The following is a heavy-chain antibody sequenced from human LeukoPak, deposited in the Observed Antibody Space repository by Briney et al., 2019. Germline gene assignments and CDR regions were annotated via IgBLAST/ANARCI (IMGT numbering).Heavy chain of an antibody. CDR1: GFTFSSYA. J-gene: IGHJ4*02. V-gene: IGHV3-30*04. CDR2: ISYDGSNK. Sequence: GGSLRLSCAASGFTFSSYAMHWVRQAPGKGLEWVAVISYDGSNKYYADSVRGRFTISRDNSKNTLYLQMNSLRAEDTAVYYCARESLRYCSGGSCYRLDYWGQGTLVTVSS. D-gene: IGHD2-15*01. CDR3: ARESLRYCSGGSCYRLDY.